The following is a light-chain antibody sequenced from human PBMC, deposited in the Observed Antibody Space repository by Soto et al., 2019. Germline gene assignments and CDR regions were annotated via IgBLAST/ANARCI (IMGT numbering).Light chain of an antibody. CDR1: FNDVGGFDY. CDR2: EVR. J-gene: IGLJ1*01. Sequence: QSALTQPASVSGSPGQSIPLSCTGTFNDVGGFDYVSWYQHHPGKAPKLLIYEVRNRPSGTSNRFSGSRSGKTASLTISGLQAEDEADDYCSSYTSTTTMVFGTGTKLTVL. CDR3: SSYTSTTTMV. V-gene: IGLV2-14*01.